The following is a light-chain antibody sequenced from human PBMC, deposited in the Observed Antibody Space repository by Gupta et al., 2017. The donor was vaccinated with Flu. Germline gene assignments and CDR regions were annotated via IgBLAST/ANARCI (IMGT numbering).Light chain of an antibody. Sequence: PSSLSASVDDRVTITCRASQNISSYLNWYQKNPGKAPKLLIYGASKLQSGVPSRFSGSGSGTDFNLTISRLQPEDFATYFCQQTDSTLSTFGQGTMLEIK. CDR2: GAS. CDR1: QNISSY. V-gene: IGKV1-39*01. J-gene: IGKJ1*01. CDR3: QQTDSTLST.